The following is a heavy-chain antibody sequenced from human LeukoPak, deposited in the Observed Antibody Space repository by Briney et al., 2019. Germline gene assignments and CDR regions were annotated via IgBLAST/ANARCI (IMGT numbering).Heavy chain of an antibody. CDR1: GDSVSRHDLT. CDR3: VRSYDWVFDY. Sequence: SQTLSLTCAISGDSVSRHDLTWDWDRQSPSRGLEWLGRTFYRSKWYNDYAVSVKSRITVSPDTSKNQFPLHLNSVTPEDTAVYYCVRSYDWVFDYWGQGTRVTVSS. J-gene: IGHJ4*02. CDR2: TFYRSKWYN. V-gene: IGHV6-1*01. D-gene: IGHD1-1*01.